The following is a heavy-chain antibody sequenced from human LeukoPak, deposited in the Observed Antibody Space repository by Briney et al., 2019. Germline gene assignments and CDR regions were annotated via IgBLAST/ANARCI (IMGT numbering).Heavy chain of an antibody. CDR1: GFTFSSYA. CDR2: ISGSGGST. CDR3: AKDLKSWELPNY. Sequence: GGSLRLSCAASGFTFSSYAMSWVRQAPGKGLEWGSAISGSGGSTYYADSVKVRFTISRDNSKNTLYLQMNSLRAEDTAVYYCAKDLKSWELPNYWGQGTLVTVSS. D-gene: IGHD1-26*01. J-gene: IGHJ4*02. V-gene: IGHV3-23*01.